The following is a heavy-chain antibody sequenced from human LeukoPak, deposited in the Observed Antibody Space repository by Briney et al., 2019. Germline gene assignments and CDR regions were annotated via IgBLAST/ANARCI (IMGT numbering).Heavy chain of an antibody. J-gene: IGHJ4*02. CDR3: ARDFEGASGY. CDR2: ISRSATTI. CDR1: GFTFSSYE. Sequence: SGGSLRLSCAASGFTFSSYEMNWVRQAPGKGLEWVSSISRSATTIYYADSVKGRFTISRDNAKNSLYLQMNSLRAEDTAVYYCARDFEGASGYWGQGTLVTVSS. V-gene: IGHV3-48*03. D-gene: IGHD3-16*01.